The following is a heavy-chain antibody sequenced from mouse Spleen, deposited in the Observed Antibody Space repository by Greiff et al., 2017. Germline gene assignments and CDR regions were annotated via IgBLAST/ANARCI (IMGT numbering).Heavy chain of an antibody. CDR3: ARRGWDYWYFDV. Sequence: DVHLVESGPELVKPGASVKMSCKASGYTFTDYNMHWVKQSHGKSLEWIGYINPNNGGTSYNQKFKGKATLTVNKSSSTAYMELRSLTSEDSAVYYCARRGWDYWYFDVWGAGTTVTISS. CDR2: INPNNGGT. CDR1: GYTFTDYN. D-gene: IGHD3-3*01. V-gene: IGHV1-22*01. J-gene: IGHJ1*01.